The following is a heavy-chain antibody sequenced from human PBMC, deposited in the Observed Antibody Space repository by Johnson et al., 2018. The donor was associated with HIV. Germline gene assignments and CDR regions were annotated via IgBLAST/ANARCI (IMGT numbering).Heavy chain of an antibody. CDR3: ARDDRISGSQGGYAFDI. CDR1: GFTFSSYG. V-gene: IGHV3-23*04. J-gene: IGHJ3*02. D-gene: IGHD1-26*01. Sequence: VQLVESGGVLVQPGRSLRLSCAASGFTFSSYGMHWVRQAPGKGLEWVSAISCSGGSTHYADSLKGRFPITRDNSKNTLHLQMNSLRDEDTAVYYCARDDRISGSQGGYAFDIWGQGTMVTVSS. CDR2: ISCSGGST.